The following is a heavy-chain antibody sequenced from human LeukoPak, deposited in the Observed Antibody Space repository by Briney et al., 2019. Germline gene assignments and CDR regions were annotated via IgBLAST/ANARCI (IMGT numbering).Heavy chain of an antibody. CDR2: ISGSGGNT. Sequence: GGSLRLSCAASGFTFNTYAMTWVRQAPGKGLQWVSAISGSGGNTYYADSVKGRFTVSRDNSKNTLYLQMNSLRAEDTAVYYCAKQLEWELLDDAFDIWGQGTMVTVSS. D-gene: IGHD1-26*01. J-gene: IGHJ3*02. CDR1: GFTFNTYA. CDR3: AKQLEWELLDDAFDI. V-gene: IGHV3-23*01.